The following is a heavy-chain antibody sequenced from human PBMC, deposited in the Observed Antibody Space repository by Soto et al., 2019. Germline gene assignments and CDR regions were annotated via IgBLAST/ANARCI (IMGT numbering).Heavy chain of an antibody. D-gene: IGHD3-10*01. J-gene: IGHJ6*03. Sequence: PSETLSLTCAVYGGSFSGYYWSWIRQPPGKGREWIGEINHSGSTNYNPSLKSRVTISVDTSKNQFSLKLSSVTAAATAVYYCARVSGSYYDRNYYYMDAWGKGTTVTVSS. CDR1: GGSFSGYY. V-gene: IGHV4-34*01. CDR2: INHSGST. CDR3: ARVSGSYYDRNYYYMDA.